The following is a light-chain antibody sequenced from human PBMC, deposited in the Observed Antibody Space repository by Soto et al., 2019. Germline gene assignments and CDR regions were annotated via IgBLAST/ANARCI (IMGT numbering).Light chain of an antibody. Sequence: QSVLTQPASVSGSPGQSITISCTGTSGDVGSYNYVSWYQHHPGKAPKLMIYDVSNRPSRISNRFSGSKSGNTASLTISGLQAEDEADYYCSSYTTSSTLVFGGGTKVTVL. CDR2: DVS. CDR3: SSYTTSSTLV. CDR1: SGDVGSYNY. V-gene: IGLV2-14*03. J-gene: IGLJ2*01.